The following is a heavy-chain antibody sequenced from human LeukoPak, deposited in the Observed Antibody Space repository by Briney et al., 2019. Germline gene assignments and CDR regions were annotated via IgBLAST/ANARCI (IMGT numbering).Heavy chain of an antibody. D-gene: IGHD6-13*01. CDR3: ATQAYSSSWPDAFDL. J-gene: IGHJ3*01. V-gene: IGHV4-34*01. CDR1: GGSFSGYY. Sequence: PSETLSLTCAVYGGSFSGYYWSWIRQPPGKGLEWIGEINHSGSTNYNPSLKSRVTISVDTSKNQFSLKLSSVTAADTAVYYCATQAYSSSWPDAFDLWGQGTMVTVSS. CDR2: INHSGST.